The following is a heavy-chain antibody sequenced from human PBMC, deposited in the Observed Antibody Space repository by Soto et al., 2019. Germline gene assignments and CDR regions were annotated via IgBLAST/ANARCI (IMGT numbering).Heavy chain of an antibody. V-gene: IGHV4-34*01. J-gene: IGHJ4*02. D-gene: IGHD1-26*01. CDR3: ARRSGAPDY. Sequence: QVQLQQWGAGLLKPSETLSLTCAVYGGSFSGYYWSWIRQPPGKGLEWIGEINHSGSTNYNPSLKSRVTLSVDTSKNQFALKLSSVTAADTAVYYCARRSGAPDYWGQGTLVTVSS. CDR1: GGSFSGYY. CDR2: INHSGST.